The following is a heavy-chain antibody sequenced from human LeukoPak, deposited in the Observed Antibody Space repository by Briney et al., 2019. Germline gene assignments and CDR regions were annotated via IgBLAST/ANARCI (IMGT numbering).Heavy chain of an antibody. J-gene: IGHJ4*02. Sequence: GGSLRLSCAAPGFTFSDYWMHWVRQAPGKGLVWVSVINTDTRGTYYADSVRGRFTISRDNAKNTLYLQMNSLRAEDTAVYYCARAGAYHFDNWGQGTLVTVSS. V-gene: IGHV3-74*01. D-gene: IGHD3-16*01. CDR2: INTDTRGT. CDR1: GFTFSDYW. CDR3: ARAGAYHFDN.